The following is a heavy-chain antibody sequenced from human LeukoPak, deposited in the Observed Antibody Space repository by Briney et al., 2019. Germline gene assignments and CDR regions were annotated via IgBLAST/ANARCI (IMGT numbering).Heavy chain of an antibody. CDR2: INPNSGGT. D-gene: IGHD3-3*01. V-gene: IGHV1-2*02. CDR1: GYTFTGYY. CDR3: AREYYDFWSGHYFDY. Sequence: ASVKVSCKASGYTFTGYYMHWVRQAPGQGLEWMGWINPNSGGTNYAQKFQGRVTMTRDTSISTAYMELSRLRSDDTAVYYCAREYYDFWSGHYFDYWGQGTLVTVSS. J-gene: IGHJ4*02.